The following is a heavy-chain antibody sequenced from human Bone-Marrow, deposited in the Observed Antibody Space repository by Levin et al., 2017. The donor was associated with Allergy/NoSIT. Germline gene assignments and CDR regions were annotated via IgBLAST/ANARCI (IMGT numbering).Heavy chain of an antibody. Sequence: PGGSLRLSCTVSGFTFSIYSINWVRQAPGKGLEWVSSISSSGSDMYYVDSVKGRFIISRDNAKNSLTLQMNSLRAEDTAVYYCARGIIGDVRVAHKEAFDIWGQGTMVSVSS. CDR2: ISSSGSDM. J-gene: IGHJ3*02. D-gene: IGHD2-8*02. V-gene: IGHV3-21*01. CDR1: GFTFSIYS. CDR3: ARGIIGDVRVAHKEAFDI.